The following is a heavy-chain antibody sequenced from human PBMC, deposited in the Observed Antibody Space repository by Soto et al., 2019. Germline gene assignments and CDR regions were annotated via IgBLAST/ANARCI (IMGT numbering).Heavy chain of an antibody. J-gene: IGHJ4*02. V-gene: IGHV4-39*01. CDR3: ATHKRGEWLSDY. Sequence: SETLSLTCTVSGGSISSSSYHWGWIRQTPGKGLEWIGNIYYTGSTSYSPSLNSRVTISADTSKNQFSLRLSSMTAADTAMYYCATHKRGEWLSDYWGQGTLVTVSS. CDR2: IYYTGST. CDR1: GGSISSSSYH. D-gene: IGHD3-3*01.